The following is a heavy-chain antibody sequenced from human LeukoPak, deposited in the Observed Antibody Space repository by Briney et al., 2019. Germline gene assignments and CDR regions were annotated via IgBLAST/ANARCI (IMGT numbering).Heavy chain of an antibody. CDR2: IFYSGST. Sequence: SETLSLTCTVSGGSINGYYWSWTRQPPGKGLEWTGYIFYSGSTDYNPSLKSRVTISVDTSKNQFSLKLSSVTATDTAVYYCARVRSGRVDWSSGMDVWGQGTTVTVSS. J-gene: IGHJ6*02. CDR1: GGSINGYY. D-gene: IGHD3-10*01. CDR3: ARVRSGRVDWSSGMDV. V-gene: IGHV4-59*01.